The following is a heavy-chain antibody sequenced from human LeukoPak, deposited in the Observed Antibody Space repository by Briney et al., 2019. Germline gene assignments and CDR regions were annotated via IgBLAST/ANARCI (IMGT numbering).Heavy chain of an antibody. J-gene: IGHJ5*02. CDR3: AKDPDGLWS. CDR1: GFTFSNYA. CDR2: IGASGSST. D-gene: IGHD1-14*01. V-gene: IGHV3-23*01. Sequence: GSLRLSCAASGFTFSNYAMSWVRQAPGKGLEWVSSIGASGSSTYYADSVKGRFTISRDNSKNTLYLQMNSLRAEDTAVYYCAKDPDGLWSWGQGTLVTVSP.